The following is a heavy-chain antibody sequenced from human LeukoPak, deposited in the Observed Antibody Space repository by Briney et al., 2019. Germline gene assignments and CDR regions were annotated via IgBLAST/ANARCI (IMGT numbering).Heavy chain of an antibody. CDR2: INSDGSST. Sequence: GGSLRLSCAASGFTFSSYWMHWVRQAPGKGLVWVSRINSDGSSTSYADSVKGRFTISRDNAKNSLYLQMNSLRAEDTAVYYCARELEPYTYYYYMDVWGKGTTVTVSS. J-gene: IGHJ6*03. V-gene: IGHV3-74*01. CDR3: ARELEPYTYYYYMDV. CDR1: GFTFSSYW. D-gene: IGHD1-1*01.